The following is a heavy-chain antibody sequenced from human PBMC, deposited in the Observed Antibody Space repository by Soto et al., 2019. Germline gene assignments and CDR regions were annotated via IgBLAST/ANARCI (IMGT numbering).Heavy chain of an antibody. D-gene: IGHD6-19*01. Sequence: PSETLSLTCTVSGGSISSGGYYWSWIRQPPGKGLEWIGYIYYSGSTYYNPSLKRRITISVDTSKNQFSLKLSSLTAADTAVYYCARVLFLAVAGKSEGWFDPWGQGTLVTVSS. J-gene: IGHJ5*02. CDR3: ARVLFLAVAGKSEGWFDP. CDR1: GGSISSGGYY. V-gene: IGHV4-30-4*01. CDR2: IYYSGST.